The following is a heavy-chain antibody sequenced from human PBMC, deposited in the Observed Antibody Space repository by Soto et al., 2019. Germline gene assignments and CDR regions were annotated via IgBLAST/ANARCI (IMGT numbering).Heavy chain of an antibody. D-gene: IGHD5-18*01. CDR3: AKAEGHRYSYGFGIDY. Sequence: PGGSLRLSCAASGFTFSSYAMSWVRQAPGKGLEWVSAISGSGGSTYYADSVKGRFTISRDNSKNTLYLQMNSLRAEDTAVYYCAKAEGHRYSYGFGIDYWGQGTLVSVSS. V-gene: IGHV3-23*01. CDR2: ISGSGGST. J-gene: IGHJ4*02. CDR1: GFTFSSYA.